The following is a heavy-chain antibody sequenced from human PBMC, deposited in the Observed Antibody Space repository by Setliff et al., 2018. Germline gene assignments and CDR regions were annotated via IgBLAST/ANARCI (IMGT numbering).Heavy chain of an antibody. CDR1: GGTFSSYG. J-gene: IGHJ6*03. CDR2: TIPIFGTT. D-gene: IGHD3-22*01. V-gene: IGHV1-69*05. Sequence: SVKVSCKASGGTFSSYGISWVRQAPGQGLEWMGGTIPIFGTTDYAQKFRGRVTIITDESTSTVFMQLSSLRSADTAVYYCVREGVDSRSSTDYRYYMDVWGKGTTVTVSS. CDR3: VREGVDSRSSTDYRYYMDV.